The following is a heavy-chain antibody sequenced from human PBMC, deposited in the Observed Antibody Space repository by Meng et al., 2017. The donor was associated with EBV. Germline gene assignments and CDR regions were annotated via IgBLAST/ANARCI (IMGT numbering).Heavy chain of an antibody. Sequence: QLQLRESGPGQVKPSGTLSPTCPVSGDSISSFYYWGWIRQPPGRGLEWIGSVHYTGSTYYSPSLKSRVTVSVDTSKNQFSLRLTSVTAADTAVYYCARPFPSWQSPRLDPFGAWGQGTLVTVAS. J-gene: IGHJ5*02. CDR2: VHYTGST. V-gene: IGHV4-39*01. D-gene: IGHD6-19*01. CDR1: GDSISSFYY. CDR3: ARPFPSWQSPRLDPFGA.